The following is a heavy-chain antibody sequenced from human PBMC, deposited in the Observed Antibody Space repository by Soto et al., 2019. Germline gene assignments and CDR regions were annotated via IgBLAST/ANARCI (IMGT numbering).Heavy chain of an antibody. Sequence: PGGSLRLSCAASGFTFSRYPIHLVRQAAGKGLEYVSAISSNGNSTFYADSVRGRFTLSRDNFKNTLYLQMGSLRVEDMAVYYCARGLIPYGMDVWGQGTTVTVSS. CDR2: ISSNGNST. CDR1: GFTFSRYP. CDR3: ARGLIPYGMDV. J-gene: IGHJ6*02. V-gene: IGHV3-64*02.